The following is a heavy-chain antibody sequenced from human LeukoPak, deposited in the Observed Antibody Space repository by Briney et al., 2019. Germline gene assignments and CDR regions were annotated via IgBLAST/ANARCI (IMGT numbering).Heavy chain of an antibody. J-gene: IGHJ4*02. CDR3: AKDNGIPVPGLFDY. D-gene: IGHD6-19*01. V-gene: IGHV3-23*01. CDR1: GFTFSNEA. Sequence: GGALRLSCAASGFTFSNEAMSWVRQGAGKGEEWASGISGGGGSTDYADCVKGRFTISRENSKNPFYLQLNTLRADDTAVYYCAKDNGIPVPGLFDYWGQGTLVTVSS. CDR2: ISGGGGST.